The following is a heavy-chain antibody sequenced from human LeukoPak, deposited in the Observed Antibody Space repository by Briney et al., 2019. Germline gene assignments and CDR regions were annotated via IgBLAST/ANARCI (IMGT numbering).Heavy chain of an antibody. Sequence: PGGSLRLSCAASGFTFDDFAMHWVRQAPGEGLVWVSRIRSDGSDTRYAESVKGRFTISRDNAKNTLYLQMNSLRAEDTAVYYCARHTKNNFDYWGQGSLVTVSS. J-gene: IGHJ4*02. CDR2: IRSDGSDT. V-gene: IGHV3-74*01. CDR3: ARHTKNNFDY. CDR1: GFTFDDFA.